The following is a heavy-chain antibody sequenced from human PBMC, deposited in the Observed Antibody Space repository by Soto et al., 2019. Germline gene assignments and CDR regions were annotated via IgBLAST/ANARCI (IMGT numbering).Heavy chain of an antibody. CDR3: ARGVKSDFDY. CDR1: GGSFSGYY. CDR2: INHSGST. V-gene: IGHV4-34*01. Sequence: QVQLQQWGAGLLKPSETLSLTCAVYGGSFSGYYWSWIRQPPGKGLEWIGEINHSGSTNYNPSLKNRVTISVDTSKNQFSLKLSSVTAADTAVYYCARGVKSDFDYWGQGTLVTVSS. J-gene: IGHJ4*02.